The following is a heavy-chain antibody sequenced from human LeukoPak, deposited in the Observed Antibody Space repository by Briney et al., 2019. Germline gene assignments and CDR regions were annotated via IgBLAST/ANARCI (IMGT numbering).Heavy chain of an antibody. Sequence: ASVKVSCKASGYRFTDYYIHWVRQAPGQGLKWMGWINPNSGDTNYAQKFQGRVTMTRDTSINSAYLELSSLRSDDTAVYYCAREGDYYYDSPGYHYWGQGTLVTVSS. CDR1: GYRFTDYY. V-gene: IGHV1-2*02. CDR3: AREGDYYYDSPGYHY. D-gene: IGHD3-22*01. J-gene: IGHJ4*02. CDR2: INPNSGDT.